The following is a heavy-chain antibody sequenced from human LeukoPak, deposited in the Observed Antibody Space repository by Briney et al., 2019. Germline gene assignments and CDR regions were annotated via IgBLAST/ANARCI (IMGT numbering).Heavy chain of an antibody. CDR2: INHSGST. D-gene: IGHD1/OR15-1a*01. Sequence: SETLSLTCAVYGGSFSGYYWSWIRQPPGKGLEWIGEINHSGSTNYNPSLKSRVTISVDTSKNQFSLKLSSVTAAETAVYYCARARRRATGTIDYWGQGTLVTVSS. CDR3: ARARRRATGTIDY. CDR1: GGSFSGYY. J-gene: IGHJ4*02. V-gene: IGHV4-34*01.